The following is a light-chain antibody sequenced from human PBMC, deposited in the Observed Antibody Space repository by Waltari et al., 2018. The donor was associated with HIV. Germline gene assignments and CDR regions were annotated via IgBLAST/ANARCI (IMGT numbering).Light chain of an antibody. CDR3: QQYSSSPPIT. Sequence: EIVLTQSPGTLSLSPGERATLSCRASQSVSSSYLAWYQQKPGQAPRILLYGAASRPTGIPDRFSGSGSGTDYTLTISRLEHDDFAVYYCQQYSSSPPITFGQGTRLEIK. J-gene: IGKJ5*01. V-gene: IGKV3-20*01. CDR1: QSVSSSY. CDR2: GAA.